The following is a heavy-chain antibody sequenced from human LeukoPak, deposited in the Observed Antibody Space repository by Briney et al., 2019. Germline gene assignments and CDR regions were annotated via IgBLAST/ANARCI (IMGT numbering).Heavy chain of an antibody. Sequence: SETLSLTCTVSGVSIGSYYWTWLRQPPGKGLQCIGYIYYSGSTNYNPSLKSRVTISIDTSKNQFSLKLSSVTAADTAVYYCARNNAPYGLDVWGQGTTVTVSS. CDR1: GVSIGSYY. D-gene: IGHD1/OR15-1a*01. J-gene: IGHJ6*02. CDR2: IYYSGST. V-gene: IGHV4-59*01. CDR3: ARNNAPYGLDV.